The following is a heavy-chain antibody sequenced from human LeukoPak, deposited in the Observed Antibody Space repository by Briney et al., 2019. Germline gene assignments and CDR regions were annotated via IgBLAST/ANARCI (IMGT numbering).Heavy chain of an antibody. Sequence: SQTLSLTCTVSGGSISSGGYYWSWIRQPPGKGLEWIGYIYYSGSTYYNPSLKSRVTISVDTSKNQFSLKLSSVTAADTAVYYCARDPGSGATTQGLFDYWGQGTLVTVSS. D-gene: IGHD1-26*01. CDR3: ARDPGSGATTQGLFDY. CDR2: IYYSGST. CDR1: GGSISSGGYY. J-gene: IGHJ4*02. V-gene: IGHV4-30-2*01.